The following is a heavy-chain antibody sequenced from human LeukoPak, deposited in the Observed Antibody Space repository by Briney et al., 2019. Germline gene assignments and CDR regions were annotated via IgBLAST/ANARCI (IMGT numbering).Heavy chain of an antibody. D-gene: IGHD3-22*01. J-gene: IGHJ4*02. V-gene: IGHV4-59*01. CDR1: GGSISSYY. Sequence: KTSETLSLTCTVSGGSISSYYWSWIRQPPGKGLEWIGYIYYSGGTNYSPSLKSRVTISVDTSKNQFSLKLSSVTAADTAVYYCARIAVNYYDSSGYYFDYWGQGTLVTVSS. CDR3: ARIAVNYYDSSGYYFDY. CDR2: IYYSGGT.